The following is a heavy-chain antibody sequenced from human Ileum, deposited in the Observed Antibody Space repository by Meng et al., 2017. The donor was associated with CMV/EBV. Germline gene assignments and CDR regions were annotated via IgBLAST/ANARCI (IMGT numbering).Heavy chain of an antibody. V-gene: IGHV3-30*02. CDR3: AKHQSIARVKLFDY. CDR2: IRYDGSNK. CDR1: GFPFGSYW. J-gene: IGHJ4*02. Sequence: GESLKISCAASGFPFGSYWMTWVRQAPGKGLEWVAFIRYDGSNKYYADSVKGRFTISRDNSKNTLYLQMNSLRAEDTAVYYCAKHQSIARVKLFDYWGQGTLVTVSS.